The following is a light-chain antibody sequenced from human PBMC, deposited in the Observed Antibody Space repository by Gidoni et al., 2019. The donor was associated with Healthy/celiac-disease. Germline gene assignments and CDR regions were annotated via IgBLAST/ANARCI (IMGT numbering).Light chain of an antibody. CDR2: KAS. CDR1: QSISSW. CDR3: QQYNSYS. V-gene: IGKV1-5*03. Sequence: DIQMTQSPSTLSASVGDRVTITCRASQSISSWLAWYQQKPGKAPKLLIYKASSLESGVPSRSSGSGSGTEFTLTISRLQPDYFATYYCQQYNSYSFGQGTKVEIK. J-gene: IGKJ1*01.